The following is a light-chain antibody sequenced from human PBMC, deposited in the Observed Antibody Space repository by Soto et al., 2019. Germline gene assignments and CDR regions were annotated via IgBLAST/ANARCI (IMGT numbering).Light chain of an antibody. J-gene: IGKJ1*01. Sequence: DIQMTQSPSTLSASVGDRVIITCRASQSITWLAWFQQKPGKAPKVLIYKASSLQSGVPSRFSGSGSGTEFTLTVDSLQPDDLGTYYCLQYNTYPWTFAQGTKVEIK. CDR2: KAS. CDR1: QSITW. V-gene: IGKV1-5*03. CDR3: LQYNTYPWT.